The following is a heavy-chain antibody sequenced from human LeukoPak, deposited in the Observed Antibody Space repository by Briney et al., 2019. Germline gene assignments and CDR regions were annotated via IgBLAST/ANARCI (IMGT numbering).Heavy chain of an antibody. V-gene: IGHV1-69*06. CDR2: IIPIFGTT. D-gene: IGHD3-10*01. J-gene: IGHJ5*02. Sequence: ASVKVSCKASGGTFSSYAISWVRQAPGQGLEWMGGIIPIFGTTNYAQKFQGRVTITADKSTSTAYMDLSSLRSEDTAVYYCARDSGTTGEVKFDPWGQGTLVTVSS. CDR1: GGTFSSYA. CDR3: ARDSGTTGEVKFDP.